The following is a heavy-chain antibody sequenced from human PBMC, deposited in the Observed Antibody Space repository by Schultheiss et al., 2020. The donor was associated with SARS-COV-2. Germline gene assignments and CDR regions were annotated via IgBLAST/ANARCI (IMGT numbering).Heavy chain of an antibody. CDR2: ISSNGGST. CDR1: GFTFSSYA. J-gene: IGHJ5*02. CDR3: VKDNLSYDILTGYYGSYNWFDP. V-gene: IGHV3-64D*09. Sequence: GGSLRLSCSASGFTFSSYAMHWVRQAPGKGLEYVSAISSNGGSTYYADSVKGRFTISRDNSKNTLYLQMSSLRAEDTAVYYCVKDNLSYDILTGYYGSYNWFDPWGKGTLVTVSS. D-gene: IGHD3-9*01.